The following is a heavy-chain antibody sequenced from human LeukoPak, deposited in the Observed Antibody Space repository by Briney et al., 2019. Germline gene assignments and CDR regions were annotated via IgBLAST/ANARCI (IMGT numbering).Heavy chain of an antibody. V-gene: IGHV5-51*01. J-gene: IGHJ4*02. D-gene: IGHD2-2*01. CDR1: GYSFTSYW. Sequence: GDSLKISCKGSGYSFTSYWIGWVRQMPGKGLEWMGIIYHGDSDARYRPSFQGQVTISANKSISTTYLHWTSLKASDTAMYYCARWLGYCSSSSCYLPFDYWGQGTLVT. CDR2: IYHGDSDA. CDR3: ARWLGYCSSSSCYLPFDY.